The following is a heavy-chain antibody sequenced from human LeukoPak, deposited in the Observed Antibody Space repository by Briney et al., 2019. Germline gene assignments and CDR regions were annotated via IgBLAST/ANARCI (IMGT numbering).Heavy chain of an antibody. V-gene: IGHV3-21*01. CDR2: ISSSSSYI. Sequence: GGSLRLSCAASGFTFSSYSMNWVRQAPGKGLEWVSSISSSSSYIYYADSVKGRFTISRDNAKNSLYLQMNRLRAEDTAVYYCARELVSHYYYYMDVWGKGTTVTVSS. D-gene: IGHD2-8*02. J-gene: IGHJ6*03. CDR3: ARELVSHYYYYMDV. CDR1: GFTFSSYS.